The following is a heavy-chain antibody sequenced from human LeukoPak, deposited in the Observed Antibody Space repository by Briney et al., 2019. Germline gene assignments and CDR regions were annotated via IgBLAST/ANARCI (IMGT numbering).Heavy chain of an antibody. CDR3: ARGAMYYYDSSAYYVNPYDS. J-gene: IGHJ4*02. Sequence: SETLSLTCAVSGGSVSSGDYSWSWIRQPPGKGLEWIGYIYHSGDTYYNPSLKSRVTLSVDRSKNHFSLKLTSVTAADTAVYYCARGAMYYYDSSAYYVNPYDSWGQGTLVTVSS. D-gene: IGHD3-22*01. CDR1: GGSVSSGDYS. V-gene: IGHV4-30-2*01. CDR2: IYHSGDT.